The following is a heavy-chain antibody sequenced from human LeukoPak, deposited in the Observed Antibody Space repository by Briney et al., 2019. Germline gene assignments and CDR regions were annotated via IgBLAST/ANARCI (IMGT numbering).Heavy chain of an antibody. CDR1: GFSFSSYA. J-gene: IGHJ4*02. Sequence: GRSLRLSCAASGFSFSSYAMHWVRQAPGKGLEWVAVISYDGSNKYYADSVKGRFTISRDNSKNTLYLQMNSLRAEDMAVYYCARDEGLDYWGQGTLVTVSS. V-gene: IGHV3-30-3*01. CDR3: ARDEGLDY. CDR2: ISYDGSNK.